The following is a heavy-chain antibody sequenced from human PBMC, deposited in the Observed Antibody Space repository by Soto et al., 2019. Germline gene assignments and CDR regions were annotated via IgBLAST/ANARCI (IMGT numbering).Heavy chain of an antibody. CDR2: ITSSSSYI. Sequence: EVQLVESGGGLVKPGGSLRLSCAASGFTFSSYSMNWVRQAPGKGLEWVSSITSSSSYIFYADSLKGRFTISRDNAKNSLYLQMNSLRAEDTAVYYCARGQVGATLNYFDYWGQGTLVTVSS. J-gene: IGHJ4*02. CDR3: ARGQVGATLNYFDY. D-gene: IGHD1-26*01. CDR1: GFTFSSYS. V-gene: IGHV3-21*01.